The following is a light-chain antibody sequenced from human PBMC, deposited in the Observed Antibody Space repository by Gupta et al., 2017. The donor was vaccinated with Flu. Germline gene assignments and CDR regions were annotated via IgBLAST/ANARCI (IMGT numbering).Light chain of an antibody. J-gene: IGLJ1*01. CDR1: SSNIGSNT. Sequence: QSVLTQPPSASGTPGQRVTISCSGSSSNIGSNTVNWYQHLPGSAPKLLIYSSNQRPSGVPDRFSGSKSGTSASLAVSGLQSEDEADYYCASWDDRLDGYVFGPGTRVTVL. CDR3: ASWDDRLDGYV. CDR2: SSN. V-gene: IGLV1-44*01.